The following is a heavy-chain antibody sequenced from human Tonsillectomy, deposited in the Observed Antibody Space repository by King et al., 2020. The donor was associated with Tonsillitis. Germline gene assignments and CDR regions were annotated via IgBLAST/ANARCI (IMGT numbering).Heavy chain of an antibody. Sequence: VQLVESGGGVVQPGRSLRLSCAASGFTFSSYGMHWVRQAPGKGREWVAVISYDGSNKYYADSVKGRFTIPSDNSKNTLYLQMNSLRAEDTAVYYCAKDLGRGYYYYGMTSGAKGPRSPSP. CDR2: ISYDGSNK. V-gene: IGHV3-30*18. J-gene: IGHJ6*02. CDR3: AKDLGRGYYYYGMTS. D-gene: IGHD3-10*01. CDR1: GFTFSSYG.